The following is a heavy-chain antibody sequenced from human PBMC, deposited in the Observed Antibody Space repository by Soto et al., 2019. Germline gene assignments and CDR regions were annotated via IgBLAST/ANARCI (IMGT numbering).Heavy chain of an antibody. V-gene: IGHV1-2*04. CDR1: GYTFTGYY. CDR3: AAATYSSSYSDFQH. D-gene: IGHD6-13*01. J-gene: IGHJ1*01. CDR2: INPNSGST. Sequence: GASVKVSCKASGYTFTGYYMHWVRQAPGQGLEWMGWINPNSGSTNYAQKFQGWVTMTRDTSISTAYMELSRLRSDDTAVYYCAAATYSSSYSDFQHWGQGTLVTVSS.